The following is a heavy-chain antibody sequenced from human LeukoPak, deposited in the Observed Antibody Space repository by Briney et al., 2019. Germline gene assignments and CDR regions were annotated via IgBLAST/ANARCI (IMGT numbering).Heavy chain of an antibody. CDR1: GYSFSSYG. CDR3: ARDPFGDYAWKRPIDY. J-gene: IGHJ4*02. V-gene: IGHV1-18*01. D-gene: IGHD4-17*01. Sequence: ASVKVSCMASGYSFSSYGVTWVRQAPGQGLECMGWISAYNGNTNYAEKFQDRVTMTTDTSTNTAYMELRSLRSDDTAVYFCARDPFGDYAWKRPIDYWGQGTLVTVSS. CDR2: ISAYNGNT.